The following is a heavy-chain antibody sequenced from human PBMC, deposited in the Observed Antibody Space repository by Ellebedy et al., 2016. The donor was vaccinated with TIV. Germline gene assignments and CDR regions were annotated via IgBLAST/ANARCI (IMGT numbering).Heavy chain of an antibody. Sequence: AASVKVSCKASGYTFTGYYMHWARQAPGQGLEWMGWINTNSGRTKYAQKFQDWVTITRDTSISTAYMDVTSLRTDDTAVYYCARKTGNRADFDIWGQGSMVAVSS. CDR3: ARKTGNRADFDI. J-gene: IGHJ3*02. CDR2: INTNSGRT. D-gene: IGHD7-27*01. V-gene: IGHV1-2*04. CDR1: GYTFTGYY.